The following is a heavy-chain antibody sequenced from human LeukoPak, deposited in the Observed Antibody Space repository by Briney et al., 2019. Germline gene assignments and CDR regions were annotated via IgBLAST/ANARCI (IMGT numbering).Heavy chain of an antibody. D-gene: IGHD2-2*02. CDR1: GFTFSSYA. CDR2: ISYDGSNK. V-gene: IGHV3-30-3*01. J-gene: IGHJ5*02. CDR3: ARVEGMGVCSSTSCYTTGFDP. Sequence: GGSLRLSCAASGFTFSSYAMHWVRQAPGKGLEWVAVISYDGSNKYYADSVKGRFTISRDNSKNTLYLQMNSLRAEDTAVYYCARVEGMGVCSSTSCYTTGFDPWGQGTLVTVSS.